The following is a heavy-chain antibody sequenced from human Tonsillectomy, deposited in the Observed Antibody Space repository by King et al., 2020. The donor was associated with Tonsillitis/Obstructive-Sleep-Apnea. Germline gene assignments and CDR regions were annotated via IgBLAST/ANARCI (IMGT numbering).Heavy chain of an antibody. CDR3: ARVRGEEGYYYYYMDV. V-gene: IGHV1-69*01. Sequence: VQLVESGAEVKKPGSSVTVSCKASGGTFSSDGISWVRQAPGQGLEWMGGIIPIFDTAKYPQKFQGRVTITADESTSTAYMELSSLRSEDTAVYYCARVRGEEGYYYYYMDVWGKGTTVTVSS. CDR1: GGTFSSDG. CDR2: IIPIFDTA. J-gene: IGHJ6*03. D-gene: IGHD1-1*01.